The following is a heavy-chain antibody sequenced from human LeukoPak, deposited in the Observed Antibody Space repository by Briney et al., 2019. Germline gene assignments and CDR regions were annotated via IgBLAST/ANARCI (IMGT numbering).Heavy chain of an antibody. CDR2: IYYSGST. Sequence: SQTLSLTCTVSGGSISTGNYYWSWIRQPPGKRLEWNGYIYYSGSTYYTPSLKSRLNISVDTSKNQFSLKLTSVTAADTAVYYCARAPKPRDYDYVWGTYRPNWFNPWGQGTLVTVSS. CDR3: ARAPKPRDYDYVWGTYRPNWFNP. V-gene: IGHV4-30-4*08. D-gene: IGHD3-16*02. CDR1: GGSISTGNYY. J-gene: IGHJ5*02.